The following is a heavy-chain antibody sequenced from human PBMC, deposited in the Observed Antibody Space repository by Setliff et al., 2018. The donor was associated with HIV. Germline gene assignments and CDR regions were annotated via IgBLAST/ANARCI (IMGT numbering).Heavy chain of an antibody. Sequence: PSETLSLTCTVSGGSISSYYWSWIRQPPGKGLEWIGYIYHSGSTNYNPSLKSRVTISVDTSKNQFSLKLSSVTAADTAVYYCARDLLGYCSSTSCHSHYMDVWGKGTTVTVSS. J-gene: IGHJ6*03. D-gene: IGHD2-2*01. CDR1: GGSISSYY. CDR3: ARDLLGYCSSTSCHSHYMDV. CDR2: IYHSGST. V-gene: IGHV4-59*01.